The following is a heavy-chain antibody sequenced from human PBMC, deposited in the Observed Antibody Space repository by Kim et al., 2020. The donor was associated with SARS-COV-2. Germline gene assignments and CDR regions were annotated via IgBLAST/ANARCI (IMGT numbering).Heavy chain of an antibody. V-gene: IGHV3-66*01. Sequence: YPGPVKGTFTISRDNSKTTLYLQQNSLRAEDTAVCYCARIQLWCGMDVWGQGTTVTVSS. D-gene: IGHD5-18*01. J-gene: IGHJ6*02. CDR3: ARIQLWCGMDV.